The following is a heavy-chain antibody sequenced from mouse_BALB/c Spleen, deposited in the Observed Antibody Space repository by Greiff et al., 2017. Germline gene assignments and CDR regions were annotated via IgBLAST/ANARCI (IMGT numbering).Heavy chain of an antibody. CDR1: GFTFSNYW. CDR2: IRLKSNNYAT. J-gene: IGHJ4*01. V-gene: IGHV6-6*02. CDR3: TLDSSGYGYAMDY. D-gene: IGHD3-2*01. Sequence: EVKLMESGGGLVQPGGSMKLSCVASGFTFSNYWMNWVRQSPEKGLEWVAEIRLKSNNYATHYAESVKGRFTISRDDSKSSVYLQMNNLRAEDTGIYYCTLDSSGYGYAMDYWGQGTSVTVSS.